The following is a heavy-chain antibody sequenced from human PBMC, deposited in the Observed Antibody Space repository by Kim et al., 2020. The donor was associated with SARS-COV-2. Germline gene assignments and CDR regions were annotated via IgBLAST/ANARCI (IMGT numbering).Heavy chain of an antibody. CDR1: GFTFSDYG. CDR2: ISRTGSNT. V-gene: IGHV3-23*01. Sequence: GGSLRLSCAASGFTFSDYGMSWVRQAPGKGLEWVSAISRTGSNTYYEVYADSVKGRFTISRDNSKNTLYLQMNSLRAEDTAVYYCASLPYCSSTTCPRNFDFWGQGALVTVSS. D-gene: IGHD2-2*01. J-gene: IGHJ4*02. CDR3: ASLPYCSSTTCPRNFDF.